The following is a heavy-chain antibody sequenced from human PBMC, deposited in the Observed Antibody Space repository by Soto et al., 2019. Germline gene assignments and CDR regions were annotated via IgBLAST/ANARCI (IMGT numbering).Heavy chain of an antibody. CDR3: ARSSGYDLFVNYYYGMDV. Sequence: ASVKVSCKASGYTFASYDINWVRQATGQGLEWMGWMNPNSGNTGYAQKFQGRVTMTRNTSISTAYMELSSLRSEDTAVYYCARSSGYDLFVNYYYGMDVWGQGTTVTVSS. D-gene: IGHD5-12*01. J-gene: IGHJ6*02. V-gene: IGHV1-8*01. CDR2: MNPNSGNT. CDR1: GYTFASYD.